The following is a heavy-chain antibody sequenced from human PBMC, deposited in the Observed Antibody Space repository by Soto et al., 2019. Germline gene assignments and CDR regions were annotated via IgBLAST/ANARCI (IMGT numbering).Heavy chain of an antibody. Sequence: ASVKVSCKASGYTFTSYAMHWVRQAPGQRLEWMGWINAGNGNTKYSQKFQGRVTITRDTSASTAYMELSSLRSEDTAVYYCARVGGRGVYYGSGSYFLDWFDPWGQGTLVTVSS. CDR3: ARVGGRGVYYGSGSYFLDWFDP. V-gene: IGHV1-3*01. CDR2: INAGNGNT. CDR1: GYTFTSYA. D-gene: IGHD3-10*01. J-gene: IGHJ5*02.